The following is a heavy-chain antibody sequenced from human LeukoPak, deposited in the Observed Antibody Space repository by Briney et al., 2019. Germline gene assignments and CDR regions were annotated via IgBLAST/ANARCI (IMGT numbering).Heavy chain of an antibody. J-gene: IGHJ4*02. Sequence: SETLSLTCAVYGGSFSGYYWSWIRQPPGKGLEWIGEINHSGSTNYNPSLKSRVTISVDTSKNQFSLKPSSVTAADTAVYYCASFGVVTAYFDYWGQGTLVTVSS. CDR3: ASFGVVTAYFDY. CDR2: INHSGST. D-gene: IGHD2-21*02. CDR1: GGSFSGYY. V-gene: IGHV4-34*01.